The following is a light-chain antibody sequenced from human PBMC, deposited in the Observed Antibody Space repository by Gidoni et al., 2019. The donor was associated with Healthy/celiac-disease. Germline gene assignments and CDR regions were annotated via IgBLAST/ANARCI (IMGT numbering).Light chain of an antibody. CDR1: QSVSNSY. J-gene: IGKJ4*01. Sequence: EIVLPHIPGTLSLSPVERATLSGRASQSVSNSYLAWYQQKPGQAPRLLIYGASSRATGIPDRFSGSGSGTDFTLTISRLEPEDFAVYYCQQYGSSLSLTFGGGTKVEIK. CDR3: QQYGSSLSLT. CDR2: GAS. V-gene: IGKV3-20*01.